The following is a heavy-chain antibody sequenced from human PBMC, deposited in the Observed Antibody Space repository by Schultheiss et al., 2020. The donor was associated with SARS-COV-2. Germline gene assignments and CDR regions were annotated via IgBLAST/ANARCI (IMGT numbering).Heavy chain of an antibody. J-gene: IGHJ4*02. D-gene: IGHD5-18*01. CDR2: FHPDDTT. CDR3: AKVVPGYSPGTPVDY. Sequence: GGSLRLSCAVSGFTVSASYMSWVRQAPGKGLEWVSVFHPDDTTHYADSVKGRFTISRDNSKNTLYLQMNSLRAEDTALYYCAKVVPGYSPGTPVDYWGQGTLVTVSS. CDR1: GFTVSASY. V-gene: IGHV3-53*01.